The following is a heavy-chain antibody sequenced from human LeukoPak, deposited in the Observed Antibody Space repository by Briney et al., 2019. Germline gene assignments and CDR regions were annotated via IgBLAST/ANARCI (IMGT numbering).Heavy chain of an antibody. Sequence: GVPLRLSCAASGFTFSSYGMHWVRQAPGKGLEWVAFIRYDGSNKYYACSVKGRFTISRDNSKNTLYLQMNSLRAEDTAVYYCAKERRFLFSGYDYFDYWGQGTLVTVSS. D-gene: IGHD5-12*01. CDR3: AKERRFLFSGYDYFDY. CDR2: IRYDGSNK. CDR1: GFTFSSYG. V-gene: IGHV3-30*02. J-gene: IGHJ4*02.